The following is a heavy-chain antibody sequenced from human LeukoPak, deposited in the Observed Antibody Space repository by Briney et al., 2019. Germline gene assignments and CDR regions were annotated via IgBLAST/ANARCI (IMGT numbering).Heavy chain of an antibody. CDR1: GFTFSSYS. Sequence: GGSLRLSCAASGFTFSSYSMNWVRQAPGKGLEWVSSISSSSSYIYYADSVKGRSTISRDNAKNSLYLQMNSLRAEDTAVYYCARDHEAAAAPGYWGQGTLVTVSS. D-gene: IGHD6-13*01. CDR2: ISSSSSYI. V-gene: IGHV3-21*01. CDR3: ARDHEAAAAPGY. J-gene: IGHJ4*02.